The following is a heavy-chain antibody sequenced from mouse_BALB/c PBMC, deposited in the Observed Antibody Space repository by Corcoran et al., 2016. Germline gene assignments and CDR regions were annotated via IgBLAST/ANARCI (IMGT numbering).Heavy chain of an antibody. J-gene: IGHJ3*01. CDR1: GYTFTSYV. CDR2: INPYNDGT. CDR3: ASARYDYTFAY. V-gene: IGHV1S136*01. D-gene: IGHD2-4*01. Sequence: EVQLQQSGAELVKPGASVKMSCKASGYTFTSYVMHWVKQKPGQGLEWIGYINPYNDGTKYNEKFKGKATLTSDKSSSTAYMELSSLTSEDSAVYYCASARYDYTFAYWGQGTLVTVSA.